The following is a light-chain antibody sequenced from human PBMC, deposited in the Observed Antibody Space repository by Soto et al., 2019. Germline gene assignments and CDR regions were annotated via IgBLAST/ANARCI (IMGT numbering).Light chain of an antibody. CDR1: QSISSY. Sequence: DIQMTQSPSSLSASVGDRVTITCRASQSISSYLNWYQQKPGKAPKLLIYAASSLQSGVPSRFSGSGSGTDFTLTISSLQPEDFATYYCQQSHSTPLFTFGPWTKVDIK. CDR2: AAS. J-gene: IGKJ3*01. V-gene: IGKV1-39*01. CDR3: QQSHSTPLFT.